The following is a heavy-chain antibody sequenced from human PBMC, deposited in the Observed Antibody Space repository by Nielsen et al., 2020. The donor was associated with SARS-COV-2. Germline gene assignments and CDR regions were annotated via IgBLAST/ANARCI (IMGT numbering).Heavy chain of an antibody. J-gene: IGHJ4*02. D-gene: IGHD3-22*01. CDR3: ARAELPYYDSSGFDY. Sequence: SVKVSCKASGYTFTSYDINWVRQATGQGLEWMGIINPSGGSTSYAQKFQGRVTMTRDTSTSTVYMELSSLRSEDTAVYYCARAELPYYDSSGFDYWGQGTLVTVSS. CDR2: INPSGGST. CDR1: GYTFTSYD. V-gene: IGHV1-46*01.